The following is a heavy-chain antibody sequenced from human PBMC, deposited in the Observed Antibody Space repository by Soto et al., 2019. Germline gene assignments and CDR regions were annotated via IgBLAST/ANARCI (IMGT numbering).Heavy chain of an antibody. D-gene: IGHD1-26*01. V-gene: IGHV4-34*01. J-gene: IGHJ4*02. Sequence: SETLSLTCAVYGGSFSGYYWSCIRQPPWKGLEWIGEINHSGSTNYNPSLKSRVTIPVDTSKNQFSLKLSSVTAADTAVYYCARAWERLYFEYWGQGAFVTVSS. CDR3: ARAWERLYFEY. CDR1: GGSFSGYY. CDR2: INHSGST.